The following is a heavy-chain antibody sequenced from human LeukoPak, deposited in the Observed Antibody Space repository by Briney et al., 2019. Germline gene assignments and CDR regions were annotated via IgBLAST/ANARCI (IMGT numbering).Heavy chain of an antibody. J-gene: IGHJ4*02. CDR2: IRYRPKYYTA. D-gene: IGHD6-19*01. CDR1: GFIFSDLY. V-gene: IGHV3-72*01. Sequence: GGSLRLSRASSGFIFSDLYMDGVRQAGGRGREGVGHIRYRPKYYTADYVAPVRGRFTISRGDSQNSLYLQMRSLKTEDTAVYHCVRVAYTSDWHFDYWGQGTLVTVSS. CDR3: VRVAYTSDWHFDY.